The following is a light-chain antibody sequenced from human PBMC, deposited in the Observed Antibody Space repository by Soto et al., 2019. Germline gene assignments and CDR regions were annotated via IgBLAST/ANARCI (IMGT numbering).Light chain of an antibody. CDR3: QVWDSSSDHPV. J-gene: IGLJ2*01. V-gene: IGLV3-21*04. Sequence: SYELTQPPSGSVAPGKRARITCGGNNIGSKSVHWYQQKPGQAPVLVIYYDSDRPSGIPERFSGSNSGNTATLTISRVEAGDEADYYCQVWDSSSDHPVFGGGTKLTVL. CDR2: YDS. CDR1: NIGSKS.